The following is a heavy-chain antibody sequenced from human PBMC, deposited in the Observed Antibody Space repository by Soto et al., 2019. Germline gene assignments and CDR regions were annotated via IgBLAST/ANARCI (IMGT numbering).Heavy chain of an antibody. J-gene: IGHJ5*02. Sequence: NPSETLSLTCIVSGGSVSSSNWWSWVRQPPGKGLEWIGEIYHSGSTTYNPSLKSRATISVDKSENQFSLRLKSVTAADTAVYYCASVGSDHDNSGYYLPWGPGTLVTVSS. CDR1: GGSVSSSNW. D-gene: IGHD3-22*01. CDR2: IYHSGST. CDR3: ASVGSDHDNSGYYLP. V-gene: IGHV4-4*02.